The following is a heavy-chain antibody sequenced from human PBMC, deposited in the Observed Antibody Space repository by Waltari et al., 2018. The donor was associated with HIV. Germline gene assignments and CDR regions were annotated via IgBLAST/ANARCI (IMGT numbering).Heavy chain of an antibody. V-gene: IGHV1-8*01. Sequence: QVQLVQSGAEVKTPGASVKVSCKASGYTFTRYDSTWARQATGQGLEWMGWMNPNSGNTVYAQKFQGRVTMTRNASITTAYMELSSLRSEDTAVYFCARGIPAGRYETLTGQDYWGQGTLVTVSS. CDR1: GYTFTRYD. CDR2: MNPNSGNT. CDR3: ARGIPAGRYETLTGQDY. D-gene: IGHD3-9*01. J-gene: IGHJ4*02.